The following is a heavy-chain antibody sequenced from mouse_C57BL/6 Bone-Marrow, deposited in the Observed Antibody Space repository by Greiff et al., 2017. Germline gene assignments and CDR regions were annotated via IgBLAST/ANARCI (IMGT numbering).Heavy chain of an antibody. CDR1: GYTFTSYW. CDR2: IDPKSGGT. D-gene: IGHD2-4*01. Sequence: QVQLQQPGAELVKPGASVKLSCKASGYTFTSYWMHWVKQRPGRGLEWIGRIDPKSGGTKYNEKFKGKATVTVDKPPSTAYMQLSSLASEDCAVYCDAGKGITTDFDYWGKGTTLTVYS. CDR3: AGKGITTDFDY. V-gene: IGHV1-72*01. J-gene: IGHJ2*01.